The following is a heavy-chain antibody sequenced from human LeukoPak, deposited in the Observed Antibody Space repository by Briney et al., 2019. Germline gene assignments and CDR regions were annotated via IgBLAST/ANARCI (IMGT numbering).Heavy chain of an antibody. CDR2: ISYDGSNK. CDR1: GFTSSSYA. J-gene: IGHJ3*02. V-gene: IGHV3-30-3*01. D-gene: IGHD2-15*01. CDR3: ARSGRGLLDAFDI. Sequence: GGSLRLSCAASGFTSSSYATHWVRQAPGKGLEWVAVISYDGSNKYYADSVKGRFTISRDNSKNTLYLQMNSLRAEDTAVYYCARSGRGLLDAFDIWGQGTMVTVSS.